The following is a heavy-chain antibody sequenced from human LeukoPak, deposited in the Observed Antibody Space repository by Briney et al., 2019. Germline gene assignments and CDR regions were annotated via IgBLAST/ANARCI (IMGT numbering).Heavy chain of an antibody. V-gene: IGHV1-8*01. CDR1: GYTFTSYD. D-gene: IGHD3-3*01. CDR3: ARGGYDFWSGYYTGINY. J-gene: IGHJ4*02. CDR2: MNPNSGNT. Sequence: ASVKVSFKASGYTFTSYDINWVRQAPGQGLEWMGWMNPNSGNTGYAQKFQGRVTMTRNTSISTAYMELSSLRSEDTAVYYCARGGYDFWSGYYTGINYWGQGTLVTVSS.